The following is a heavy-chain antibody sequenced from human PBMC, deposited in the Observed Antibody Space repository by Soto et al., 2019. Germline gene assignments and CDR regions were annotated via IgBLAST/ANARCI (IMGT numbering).Heavy chain of an antibody. D-gene: IGHD1-20*01. CDR2: ILPIFGTA. V-gene: IGHV1-69*12. CDR3: ASQMGVTGPYEHYYGMDV. Sequence: QVQLVQSGAEVKKPGSSVKVSCKASGGTFSSYAISWVRQAPGQGLEWMGGILPIFGTANYAQKLQGRVTITADEYTSTAYMELSSLRSEDTAVYYCASQMGVTGPYEHYYGMDVWGQGTTVTVSS. J-gene: IGHJ6*02. CDR1: GGTFSSYA.